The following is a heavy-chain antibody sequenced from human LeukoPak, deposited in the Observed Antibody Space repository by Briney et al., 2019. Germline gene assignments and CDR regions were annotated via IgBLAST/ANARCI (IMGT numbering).Heavy chain of an antibody. Sequence: PGGSLRLSCAASGFTFSSYWMHWVRQAPGKGLVWVSRINSDGSNTNYADSVKGRFTISRDNAKNTLYLQMNSLRVEDTAVYYCAINPLGATGCWGQGTLVTVSS. V-gene: IGHV3-74*01. J-gene: IGHJ4*02. D-gene: IGHD1-26*01. CDR3: AINPLGATGC. CDR1: GFTFSSYW. CDR2: INSDGSNT.